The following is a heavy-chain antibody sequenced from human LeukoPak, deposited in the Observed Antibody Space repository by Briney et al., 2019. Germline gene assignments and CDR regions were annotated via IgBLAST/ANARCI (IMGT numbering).Heavy chain of an antibody. V-gene: IGHV3-74*01. D-gene: IGHD2-15*01. Sequence: GGSLRLSCAASGFTFRDYWMHWVRQVPGKGLLWVSHINSDGSITDYADSVKGRFTISRDNARNTLSLQMDSLRVEDTAAYYCARNPSGDYDYWGQGALVTVYS. CDR2: INSDGSIT. CDR3: ARNPSGDYDY. J-gene: IGHJ4*02. CDR1: GFTFRDYW.